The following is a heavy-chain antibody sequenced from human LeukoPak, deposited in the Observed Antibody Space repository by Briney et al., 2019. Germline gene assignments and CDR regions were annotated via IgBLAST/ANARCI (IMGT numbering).Heavy chain of an antibody. CDR3: ARDRIRHTDSTWFDP. CDR2: ISHSGETI. J-gene: IGHJ5*02. Sequence: GGSLRLSCAASGFTFSTYEMNWVRQAPGKGLEWVSFISHSGETIYYADSVKGRFTISRDNANNSLYLQMNSLRVEGTAVYYCARDRIRHTDSTWFDPWGQGTLVSVSS. V-gene: IGHV3-48*03. CDR1: GFTFSTYE. D-gene: IGHD2-21*01.